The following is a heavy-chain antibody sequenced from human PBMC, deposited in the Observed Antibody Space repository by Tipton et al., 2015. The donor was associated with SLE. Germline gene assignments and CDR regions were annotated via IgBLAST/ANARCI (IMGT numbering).Heavy chain of an antibody. CDR3: ARGRERRIVVVAATRGYYCDY. D-gene: IGHD2-15*01. CDR1: GGSFSDYY. V-gene: IGHV4-34*01. Sequence: TLSLTCAVYGGSFSDYYWSWIRQPPGKVLEWIGQINHSGSTTYNPSLKNRVIISVDTSKKQFSLKLSSVTAADTAVYYCARGRERRIVVVAATRGYYCDYGGQGTLVTGSS. CDR2: INHSGST. J-gene: IGHJ4*02.